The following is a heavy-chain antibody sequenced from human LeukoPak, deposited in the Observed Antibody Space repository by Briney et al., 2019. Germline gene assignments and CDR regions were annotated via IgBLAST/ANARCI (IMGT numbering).Heavy chain of an antibody. CDR2: IYSSGST. V-gene: IGHV4-4*07. D-gene: IGHD2-2*01. CDR1: GGSISSYY. CDR3: ARKCSSTSEEVWFAP. Sequence: SETLSLTCTVSGGSISSYYWSWIRQPAGKGLEWIGRIYSSGSTNYNPSLKSRVTMAVNTSMNQFSLNLNSVTAADTAVYYCARKCSSTSEEVWFAPWGQGPLVTVSS. J-gene: IGHJ5*02.